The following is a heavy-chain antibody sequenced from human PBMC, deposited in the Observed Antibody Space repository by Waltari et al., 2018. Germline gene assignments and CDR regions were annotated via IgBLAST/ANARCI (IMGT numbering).Heavy chain of an antibody. J-gene: IGHJ4*02. CDR1: GFTFSSHL. V-gene: IGHV3-74*01. D-gene: IGHD3-9*01. Sequence: EVQMVESGGGLVQPGGSMSLACAASGFTFSSHLMHWVRQGPGKGRVWVARINDDGSRTAYADSVKGRVTISRDNAKNILYLEMSSLTAEDTAVYYCGRESTTDWYVDHWGQGTLVTVSS. CDR3: GRESTTDWYVDH. CDR2: INDDGSRT.